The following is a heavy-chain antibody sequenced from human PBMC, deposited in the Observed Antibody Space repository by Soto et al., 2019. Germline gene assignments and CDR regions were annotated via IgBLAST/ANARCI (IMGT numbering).Heavy chain of an antibody. CDR1: GGTSSNFV. J-gene: IGHJ6*02. CDR2: ILPMFGAV. CDR3: ARPKRSGYNRGDSYYHTMDV. Sequence: QLQLVQSGAEVKKSGSSVKVSCKASGGTSSNFVITWVRQVPGQGLEWLGGILPMFGAVKYAQKFQDRHTITADRSTNTAAMELGRLTSDDTAVYYCARPKRSGYNRGDSYYHTMDVWGHGTTVTVS. D-gene: IGHD3-3*01. V-gene: IGHV1-69*06.